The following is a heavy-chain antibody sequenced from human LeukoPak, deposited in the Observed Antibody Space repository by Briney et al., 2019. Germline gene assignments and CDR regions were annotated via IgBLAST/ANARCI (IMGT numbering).Heavy chain of an antibody. V-gene: IGHV1-18*01. J-gene: IGHJ4*02. CDR1: GYTFTSYG. CDR3: ARDDEGRYCSGGSCYVN. D-gene: IGHD2-15*01. CDR2: ISAYNGNT. Sequence: ASVKVSCKASGYTFTSYGISWARQAPGQGLEWMGWISAYNGNTNYAQKLQGRVTMTTDTSTSTAYMELRSLRSDDTAVYYCARDDEGRYCSGGSCYVNWGQGTLVTVSS.